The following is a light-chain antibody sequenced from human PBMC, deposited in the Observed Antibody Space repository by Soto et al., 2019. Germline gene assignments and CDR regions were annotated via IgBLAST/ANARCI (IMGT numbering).Light chain of an antibody. J-gene: IGKJ1*01. CDR1: QSISSW. CDR3: QQYNSYSWT. V-gene: IGKV1-5*01. Sequence: IQMNQSPSALSAYVGDRVTITCWASQSISSWLAWYQQKPGKAPKLLIYDASSLESGVPSRFSGNRSGTEFTLTISSLQPDDFATYYCQQYNSYSWTFGQGTKV. CDR2: DAS.